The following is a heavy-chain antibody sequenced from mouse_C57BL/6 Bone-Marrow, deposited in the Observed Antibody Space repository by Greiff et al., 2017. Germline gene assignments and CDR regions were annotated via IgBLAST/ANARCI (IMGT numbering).Heavy chain of an antibody. CDR2: IYPSDSET. J-gene: IGHJ3*01. CDR3: ARGFYYGSSYGFAY. V-gene: IGHV1-61*01. D-gene: IGHD1-1*01. Sequence: QVHVKQPGAELVRPGSSVKLSCKASGYTFTSYWMDWVKQRPGQGLEWIGNIYPSDSETHYNQKFKDKATLTVDKSSSTAYMQLSSLTSEDSAVYYCARGFYYGSSYGFAYWGQGTLVTVSA. CDR1: GYTFTSYW.